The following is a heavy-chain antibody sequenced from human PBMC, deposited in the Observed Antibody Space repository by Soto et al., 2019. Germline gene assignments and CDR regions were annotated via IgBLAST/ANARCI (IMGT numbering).Heavy chain of an antibody. CDR2: IYYSGST. Sequence: SETLSLTCTVSGGSISSSSYYWGWIRQPPGKGLEWIGSIYYSGSTYYNPSLKSRVTISVDTSKNQFSLKLSSVTAADTAVYYCARADYDFWSGYYITPNYYYGMDVWGQGTTVTVSS. CDR3: ARADYDFWSGYYITPNYYYGMDV. D-gene: IGHD3-3*01. V-gene: IGHV4-39*01. J-gene: IGHJ6*02. CDR1: GGSISSSSYY.